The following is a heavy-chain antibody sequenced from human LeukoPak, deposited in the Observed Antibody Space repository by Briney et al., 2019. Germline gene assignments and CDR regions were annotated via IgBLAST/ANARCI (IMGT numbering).Heavy chain of an antibody. V-gene: IGHV3-23*01. CDR3: ARELFDFDY. CDR2: ITGSGGST. D-gene: IGHD3-10*01. J-gene: IGHJ4*02. CDR1: GFTFDNFA. Sequence: GGSLRLSCAPSGFTFDNFAMTWVRQAPGKGLEWVSEITGSGGSTYYADSVKGRFTISRDNSKNTLYLQMNSLRVEDTAIYYCARELFDFDYWGQGTLVTVSS.